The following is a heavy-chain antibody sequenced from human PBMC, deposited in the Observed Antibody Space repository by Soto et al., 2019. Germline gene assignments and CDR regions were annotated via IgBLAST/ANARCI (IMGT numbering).Heavy chain of an antibody. CDR2: IIPIFGTA. V-gene: IGHV1-69*13. J-gene: IGHJ4*02. D-gene: IGHD6-19*01. Sequence: ASVKVSCKASGGTFSSYAISWVRQAPGQGLEWMGGIIPIFGTANYAQKFQGRVTITADESTSTAYMELSSLRSEDTAVYYCAREAVAGGLQYYFDYWGQGTLVTVSS. CDR1: GGTFSSYA. CDR3: AREAVAGGLQYYFDY.